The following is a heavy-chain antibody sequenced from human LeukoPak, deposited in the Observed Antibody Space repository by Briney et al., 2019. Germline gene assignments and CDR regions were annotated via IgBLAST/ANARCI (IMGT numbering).Heavy chain of an antibody. J-gene: IGHJ4*02. Sequence: PGGSLRLSCAASGLTFSNAWMTWVRQAPGKGLEWVSSISSSSSYIYYADSVKGRFTISRDNAKNSLYLQMNSLRAEDTAVYYCAGEGYSGNYLVSWGQGTLVTVSS. V-gene: IGHV3-21*01. CDR2: ISSSSSYI. D-gene: IGHD1-26*01. CDR1: GLTFSNAW. CDR3: AGEGYSGNYLVS.